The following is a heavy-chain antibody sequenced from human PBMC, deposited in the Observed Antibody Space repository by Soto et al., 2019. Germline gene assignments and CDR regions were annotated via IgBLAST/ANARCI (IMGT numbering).Heavy chain of an antibody. Sequence: QLQLRESGPGLVQPSGTLSLTCDVSGASLTNNHWWSWVRRAPGKGLEWIGEIWQTGRPNYNPSRKSGDAISIANSTNHFSLKLRAVTAADTAVYYCVRESRTGCSSNNCNMHWGQGTLVTVS. CDR2: IWQTGRP. CDR3: VRESRTGCSSNNCNMH. V-gene: IGHV4-4*02. D-gene: IGHD1-20*01. CDR1: GASLTNNHW. J-gene: IGHJ4*02.